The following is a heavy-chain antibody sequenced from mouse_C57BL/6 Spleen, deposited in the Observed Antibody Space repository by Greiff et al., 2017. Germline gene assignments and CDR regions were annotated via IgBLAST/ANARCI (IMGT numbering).Heavy chain of an antibody. CDR1: GFSLSTSGMG. CDR3: ARSPFTVVADWYFEV. CDR2: ISWDDDK. D-gene: IGHD1-1*01. J-gene: IGHJ1*03. V-gene: IGHV8-12*01. Sequence: QVTLKESGPGILQSSQTLSLTCSFSGFSLSTSGMGVSWIRQPSGKGLEWLAHISWDDDKRYNPSLKSRLTISKDTSRNQVFLKITSVDTAYTATYYCARSPFTVVADWYFEVWGTGTTVTVSS.